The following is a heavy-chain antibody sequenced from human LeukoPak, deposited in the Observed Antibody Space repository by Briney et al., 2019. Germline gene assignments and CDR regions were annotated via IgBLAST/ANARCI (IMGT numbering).Heavy chain of an antibody. CDR3: ARSGYSGYGFDP. J-gene: IGHJ5*02. CDR2: IYYSGST. V-gene: IGHV4-39*01. Sequence: SETLSLTCTVSGGSISSSSYYWGWIRQPPGKGLEWTGSIYYSGSTYYNPSLKSRVTISVDTSKNQFSLKLSSVTAADTAVYYCARSGYSGYGFDPWGQGTLVTVSS. CDR1: GGSISSSSYY. D-gene: IGHD5-12*01.